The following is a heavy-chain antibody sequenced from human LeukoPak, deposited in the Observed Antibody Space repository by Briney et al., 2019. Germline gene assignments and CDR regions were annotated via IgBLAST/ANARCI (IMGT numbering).Heavy chain of an antibody. CDR1: GGTFSSYA. V-gene: IGHV1-69*13. Sequence: ASVKVSCKASGGTFSSYAISWVRQAPGQGLEWMGGIIPIFGTANCAQKFQGRVTITADESTSTAYMELSSLRSEDTAVYYCAAPGGNSAEYFQHWGQGTLVTVSS. CDR3: AAPGGNSAEYFQH. J-gene: IGHJ1*01. D-gene: IGHD4-23*01. CDR2: IIPIFGTA.